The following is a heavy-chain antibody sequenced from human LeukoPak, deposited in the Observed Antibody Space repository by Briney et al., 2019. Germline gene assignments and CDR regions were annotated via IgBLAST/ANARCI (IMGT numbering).Heavy chain of an antibody. CDR3: ARAPTVLVGYCSSSSCQADY. CDR2: IDPSSTYI. CDR1: GFTFRSYS. V-gene: IGHV3-21*01. Sequence: GGSLRLSCAASGFTFRSYSMNWVRQAPGKGLEWVSAIDPSSTYIYYADSVKGRFTISRDNAENSLSLQMNSLRVEDTAVYYCARAPTVLVGYCSSSSCQADYWGQGTLVTVSS. J-gene: IGHJ4*02. D-gene: IGHD2-2*01.